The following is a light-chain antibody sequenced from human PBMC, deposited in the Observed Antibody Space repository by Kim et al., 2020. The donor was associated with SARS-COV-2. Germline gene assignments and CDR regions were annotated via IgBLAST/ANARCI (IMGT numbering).Light chain of an antibody. CDR2: DVS. J-gene: IGLJ2*01. CDR3: SSYTSSSTLVV. CDR1: SSDVGGYNY. V-gene: IGLV2-14*03. Sequence: QSALTQPASVSGSPGQSITISCTGTSSDVGGYNYVSWYQQHPGKAPKLMIYDVSNRPSGVSNRFSGSKSGSTASLTISGLQAEDEADYCCSSYTSSSTLVVFGGGTKLTVL.